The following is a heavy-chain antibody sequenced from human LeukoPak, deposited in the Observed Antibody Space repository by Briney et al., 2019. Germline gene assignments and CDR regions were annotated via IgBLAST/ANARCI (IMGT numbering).Heavy chain of an antibody. V-gene: IGHV4-61*02. D-gene: IGHD3-10*01. CDR2: IYTSGST. Sequence: PSQTLSLTCTVSGGSISSGSYYWSWIRQPAGKGLEWIGRIYTSGSTNYNPSLKSRVTISVDTSKNQFSLKLSSVTAADTAVYYCVRHVSMVRGLDYWGQGTLVTVSS. CDR1: GGSISSGSYY. CDR3: VRHVSMVRGLDY. J-gene: IGHJ4*02.